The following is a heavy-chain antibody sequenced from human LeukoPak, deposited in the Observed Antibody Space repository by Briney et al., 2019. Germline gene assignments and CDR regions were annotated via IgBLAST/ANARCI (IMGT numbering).Heavy chain of an antibody. CDR3: ARDRGTTDPYYFDY. J-gene: IGHJ4*02. CDR2: ISSSSSTI. CDR1: GFTFSSYS. Sequence: PGGSLRLSCAASGFTFSSYSMNWVRQAPGKGLEWVSYISSSSSTIYHADSVKGRFTISRDNAKNSLYLQMNSLRDEDTAVYYCARDRGTTDPYYFDYWGQGTLVTVSS. D-gene: IGHD1-1*01. V-gene: IGHV3-48*02.